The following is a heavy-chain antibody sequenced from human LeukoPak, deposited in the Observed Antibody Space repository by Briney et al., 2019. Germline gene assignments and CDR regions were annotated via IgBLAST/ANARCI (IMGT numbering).Heavy chain of an antibody. CDR3: ASEYGGSYKGDY. D-gene: IGHD1-26*01. CDR1: GGSFSDYY. J-gene: IGHJ4*02. V-gene: IGHV3-11*04. Sequence: LSLTCAVYGGSFSDYYMSWIRQAPGKGLEWVSYISSSGRTIYYADSVKGRFTISRDNAKNSLHLQMNSLKAEDTAVYYCASEYGGSYKGDYWGQGTLVTVSS. CDR2: ISSSGRTI.